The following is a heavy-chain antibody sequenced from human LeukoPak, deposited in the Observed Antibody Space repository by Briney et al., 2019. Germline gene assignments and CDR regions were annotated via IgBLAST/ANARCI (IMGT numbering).Heavy chain of an antibody. V-gene: IGHV3-23*01. CDR3: TREGNDYSGHFVD. CDR1: GFTFSTYA. D-gene: IGHD3-10*01. CDR2: INGGGGST. J-gene: IGHJ4*02. Sequence: GGSLRLSCAASGFTFSTYAVSWVRQAPGKGLEWVSAINGGGGSTFYADSVKGRFSISRDNSKNTLYLQMNRLRVEDTAVYYCTREGNDYSGHFVDWGQGTLVTVSS.